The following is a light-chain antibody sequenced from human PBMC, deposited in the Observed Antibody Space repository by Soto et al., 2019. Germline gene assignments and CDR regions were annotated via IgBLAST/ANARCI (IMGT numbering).Light chain of an antibody. Sequence: QSALAQPRSVSGTPAQSVAISCTGTSSDVGGYNYVSWYQQHPGNAPKVMIFDVNKRPSGVPDRFSGSKSGNTASLTISGLQAEDEADYYCCSYAGRYTYVFGTGTKVTVL. CDR2: DVN. V-gene: IGLV2-11*01. CDR1: SSDVGGYNY. J-gene: IGLJ1*01. CDR3: CSYAGRYTYV.